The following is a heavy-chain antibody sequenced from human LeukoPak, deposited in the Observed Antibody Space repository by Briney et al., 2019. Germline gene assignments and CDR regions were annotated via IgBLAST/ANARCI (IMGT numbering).Heavy chain of an antibody. V-gene: IGHV4-59*08. D-gene: IGHD3-16*02. J-gene: IGHJ5*02. Sequence: SETLSLTCTVSGGSISSYYWSWIRQPPGKGLEWIGYIYYSGSTNYNPSLKSRVTISVDTSKNQFSLKLSSVTAADTAVYYCARHEEDVIDWFDPWGQGTLVSVSS. CDR1: GGSISSYY. CDR3: ARHEEDVIDWFDP. CDR2: IYYSGST.